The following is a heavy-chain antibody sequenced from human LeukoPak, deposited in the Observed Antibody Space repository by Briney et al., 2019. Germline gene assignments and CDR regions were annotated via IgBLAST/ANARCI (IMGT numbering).Heavy chain of an antibody. V-gene: IGHV4-39*01. CDR1: GGSISSSSYY. CDR2: IYYSGST. CDR3: ARLLLRRGAFDI. J-gene: IGHJ3*02. D-gene: IGHD3-22*01. Sequence: SETLSLTCTVSGGSISSSSYYWGWIRQPPGKGLEWIGSIYYSGSTYYNPSLKSRVTISVDTSKNQFSLKLSSVTAADTAVYYCARLLLRRGAFDIWGQGTMVTVSS.